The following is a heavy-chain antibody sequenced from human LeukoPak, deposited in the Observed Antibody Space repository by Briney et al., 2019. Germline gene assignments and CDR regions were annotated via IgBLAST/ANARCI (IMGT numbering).Heavy chain of an antibody. CDR1: GYSISSGYY. CDR3: ARANSMGSGSYSNFDY. CDR2: IYHSGST. Sequence: SETLSLTCAVSGYSISSGYYWGWIRQPPGKGLEWIGSIYHSGSTYYNPSLKSRVTISVDTSKNQFSLKLSSVTAADTAVYYCARANSMGSGSYSNFDYWGQGTLVTVSS. D-gene: IGHD3-10*01. J-gene: IGHJ4*02. V-gene: IGHV4-38-2*01.